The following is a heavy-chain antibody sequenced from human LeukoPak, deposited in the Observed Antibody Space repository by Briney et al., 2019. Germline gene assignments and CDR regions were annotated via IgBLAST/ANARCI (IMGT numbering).Heavy chain of an antibody. V-gene: IGHV4-61*01. CDR3: AREVAAAYYGMDV. CDR2: IYYSGST. J-gene: IGHJ6*02. CDR1: GGSVSSGSYY. D-gene: IGHD6-13*01. Sequence: SETLSLTCTVSGGSVSSGSYYWSWIRQPPGKGLEWIGYIYYSGSTYYNPSLKSRVTISVDTSKNQFSLKLSSVTAADTAVYYCAREVAAAYYGMDVWGQGTTVTVSS.